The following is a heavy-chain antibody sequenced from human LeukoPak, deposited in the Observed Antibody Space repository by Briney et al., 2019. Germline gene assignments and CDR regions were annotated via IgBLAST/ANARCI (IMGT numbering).Heavy chain of an antibody. J-gene: IGHJ6*03. CDR3: ARVPRYCSSTSCSYYYMDV. CDR2: ISSSSSYI. V-gene: IGHV3-21*01. D-gene: IGHD2-2*01. Sequence: GGSLRLSCAASGFTFSSYSMNWVRQAPGKGLEWVSSISSSSSYIYYADSVKGRFTNSRDNAKNSLYLQMNSLRAEDTAVYYCARVPRYCSSTSCSYYYMDVWGKGTTVTVSS. CDR1: GFTFSSYS.